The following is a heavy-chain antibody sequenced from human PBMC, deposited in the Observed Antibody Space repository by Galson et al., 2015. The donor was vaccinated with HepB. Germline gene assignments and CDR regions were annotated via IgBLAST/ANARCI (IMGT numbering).Heavy chain of an antibody. D-gene: IGHD4-23*01. CDR1: GFTFSSYA. CDR2: ISGSAGST. CDR3: AKVGLTTVITPKRNHFDY. V-gene: IGHV3-23*01. J-gene: IGHJ4*02. Sequence: SLRLSCAASGFTFSSYAMTWVRQAPGKGLEWVSAISGSAGSTYYADSVKGRFTISRDNSKNTLYLQMNSLRAEDTAVYYCAKVGLTTVITPKRNHFDYWGQGTLVTVSS.